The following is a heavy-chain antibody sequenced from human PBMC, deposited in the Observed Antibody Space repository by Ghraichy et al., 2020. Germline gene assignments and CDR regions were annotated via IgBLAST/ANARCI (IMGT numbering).Heavy chain of an antibody. V-gene: IGHV4-39*07. Sequence: SQTLSLTCTVSGGSISSSSYYWGWIRQPPGKGLEWIGSIYYSGSTYYNPSLKSRVTISVDTSKNQFSLKLSSVTAADTAVYYCARVKVTTYVRSYYYYYGMDVWGQGTTVTVSS. J-gene: IGHJ6*02. CDR2: IYYSGST. CDR1: GGSISSSSYY. D-gene: IGHD4-11*01. CDR3: ARVKVTTYVRSYYYYYGMDV.